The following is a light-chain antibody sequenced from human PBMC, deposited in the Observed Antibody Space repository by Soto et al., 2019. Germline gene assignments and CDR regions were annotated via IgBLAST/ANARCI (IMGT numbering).Light chain of an antibody. CDR2: DVS. CDR3: RSPTSSTPRDG. V-gene: IGLV2-14*01. J-gene: IGLJ1*01. CDR1: SSGVGGYNY. Sequence: QCTLTQPGTLAGYARRSVVFSCTGTSSGVGGYNYVSWYQQHPGKAPKLMIYDVSNRPSGVSNRFSGSKSGNTASLTISGLQAEDEADFYCRSPTSSTPRDGFGT.